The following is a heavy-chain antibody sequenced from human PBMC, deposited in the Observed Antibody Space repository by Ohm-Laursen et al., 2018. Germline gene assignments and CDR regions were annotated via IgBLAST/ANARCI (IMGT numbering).Heavy chain of an antibody. D-gene: IGHD6-19*01. Sequence: SDTLSLTCAVSGASISSYYWSWIRQPAGKELEWIGRIHPSGSTNYNPSLKSRVTMSVDTSKNQFSLKLRSVTAADTAVYYCASQDGGSGWYYYNYWGQGTLVTVSS. CDR3: ASQDGGSGWYYYNY. J-gene: IGHJ4*02. V-gene: IGHV4-4*07. CDR2: IHPSGST. CDR1: GASISSYY.